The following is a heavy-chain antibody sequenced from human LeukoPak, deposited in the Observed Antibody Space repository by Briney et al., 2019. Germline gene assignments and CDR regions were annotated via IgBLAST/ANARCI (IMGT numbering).Heavy chain of an antibody. CDR1: GFTFRSYW. J-gene: IGHJ2*01. CDR2: ISSDGSST. D-gene: IGHD2-2*01. V-gene: IGHV3-74*01. CDR3: ARPSLVAASNCCFDL. Sequence: PGGSLRLSCAASGFTFRSYWMHWVRQAPGKGLVWVSRISSDGSSTTYADSVKGRFTISRDNAKNTVYLQMNSLRAEDTAVYFCARPSLVAASNCCFDLWGRGTLVTVSS.